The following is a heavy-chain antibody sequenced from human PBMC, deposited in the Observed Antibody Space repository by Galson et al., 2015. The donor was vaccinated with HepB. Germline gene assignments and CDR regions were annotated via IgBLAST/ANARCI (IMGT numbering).Heavy chain of an antibody. CDR2: ISYDGSNK. Sequence: SLRLSCAASGFTFSSYAMHWVRQAPGKGLEWVAVISYDGSNKYYADSVKGRFTISRDNSKNTLYLQMNSLRAEDTAVYYCARDRNFDNPFDYWGQGTLVTVSS. D-gene: IGHD1-14*01. J-gene: IGHJ4*02. V-gene: IGHV3-30-3*01. CDR1: GFTFSSYA. CDR3: ARDRNFDNPFDY.